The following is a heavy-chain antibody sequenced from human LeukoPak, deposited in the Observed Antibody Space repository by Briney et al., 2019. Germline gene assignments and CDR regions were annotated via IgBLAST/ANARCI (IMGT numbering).Heavy chain of an antibody. J-gene: IGHJ4*02. D-gene: IGHD3-10*01. Sequence: GGSLRLSCAASGFTFSSYAMSWVRQAPGKGLEWVSAISGSGGSTYYADSVKGRFTISRDNSKNTLYLQMNSLRAEDTAVYYCAKSRITMVRGVITNFDYWGQGTPVTVSS. CDR2: ISGSGGST. CDR3: AKSRITMVRGVITNFDY. V-gene: IGHV3-23*01. CDR1: GFTFSSYA.